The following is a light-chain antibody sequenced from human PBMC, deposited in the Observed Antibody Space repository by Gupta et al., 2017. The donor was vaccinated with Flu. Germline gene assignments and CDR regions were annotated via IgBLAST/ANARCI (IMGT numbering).Light chain of an antibody. CDR2: HNN. J-gene: IGLJ3*02. CDR1: NIGDES. Sequence: SFVLPPPSVSVAPGQTARITCGGNNIGDESVHWYQQKPGQAPLLVVYHNNVRPSGIPERFSGSNSGNTATLSISRVEAGDESDYYCQVWDSSRDWVFGGGTKLTVL. CDR3: QVWDSSRDWV. V-gene: IGLV3-21*02.